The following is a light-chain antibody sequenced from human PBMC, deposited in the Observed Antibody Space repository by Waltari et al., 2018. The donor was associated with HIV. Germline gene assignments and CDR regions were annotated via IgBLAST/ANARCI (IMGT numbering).Light chain of an antibody. CDR3: AAWDVTLHGWV. J-gene: IGLJ3*02. CDR2: NDN. Sequence: QSVLTQSPSASGTPGQRVTISCSGSSSNIGINTINWFQQRPGTAPKLLLFNDNERPSVVPDRFSGSKSGTSASLAISGLQSEDEANYYCAAWDVTLHGWVFGGGTKVTVL. V-gene: IGLV1-44*01. CDR1: SSNIGINT.